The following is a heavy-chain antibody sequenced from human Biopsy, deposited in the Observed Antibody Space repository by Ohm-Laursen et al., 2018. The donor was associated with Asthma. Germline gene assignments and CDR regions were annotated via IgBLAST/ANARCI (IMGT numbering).Heavy chain of an antibody. D-gene: IGHD3-10*01. CDR2: ISVYNGNT. J-gene: IGHJ6*02. CDR1: GYTFNSAG. V-gene: IGHV1-18*01. CDR3: ARAVDYSHYYGIDV. Sequence: ASVKASCKTSGYTFNSAGITWVRQAPGQGLEWMGWISVYNGNTKVAQKLQDRVTMITDTSTSAAYMELRSLRSDDTAVYFCARAVDYSHYYGIDVWGQGTTVTVS.